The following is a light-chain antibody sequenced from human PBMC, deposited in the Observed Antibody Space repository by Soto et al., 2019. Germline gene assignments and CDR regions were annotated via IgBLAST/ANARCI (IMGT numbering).Light chain of an antibody. CDR3: YSYTSSSTPDV. J-gene: IGLJ1*01. CDR1: SSDVGDYHY. CDR2: DVT. Sequence: QSALTQPASVSGSPGQSITISCTGNSSDVGDYHYVSWYQLHPGKAPKLMIYDVTNRPSGVSNRFSGSKSGNTASLTISGLQAEDEGDYYCYSYTSSSTPDVFGSGTKVTAL. V-gene: IGLV2-14*03.